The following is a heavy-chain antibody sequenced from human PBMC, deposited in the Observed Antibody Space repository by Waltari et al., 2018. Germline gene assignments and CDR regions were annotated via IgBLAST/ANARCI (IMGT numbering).Heavy chain of an antibody. CDR1: GYTFTGYY. CDR2: INPNSGGT. CDR3: ARAGADDGSGGRSRLPTGS. D-gene: IGHD2-15*01. V-gene: IGHV1-2*06. Sequence: QVQLVQSGAEVKKPASSVKVSCKASGYTFTGYYMHWVRQAPGRGLEWMGRINPNSGGTKYSQKFQGRVTMTRDTSTSTAYMELSRLRSEDTAVYYCARAGADDGSGGRSRLPTGSWGQGSLVTVHS. J-gene: IGHJ4*02.